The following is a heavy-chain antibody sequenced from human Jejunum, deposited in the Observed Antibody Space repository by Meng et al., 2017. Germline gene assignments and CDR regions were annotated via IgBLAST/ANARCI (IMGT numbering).Heavy chain of an antibody. CDR1: GFSLGSFA. J-gene: IGHJ4*02. D-gene: IGHD3-22*01. CDR2: VGYDGSGQ. Sequence: GGSLRLSCVASGFSLGSFAMQWARQPPGKGLEWVAVVGYDGSGQDYADSVKGRFIISRDNSKNTLYLEMNSLRVEYTAIYYCARCYFDGSGRFDYWGQGTLVTVSS. V-gene: IGHV3-33*08. CDR3: ARCYFDGSGRFDY.